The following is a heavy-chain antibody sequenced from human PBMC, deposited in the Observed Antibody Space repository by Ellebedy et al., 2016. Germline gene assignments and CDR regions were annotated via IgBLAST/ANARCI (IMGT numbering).Heavy chain of an antibody. J-gene: IGHJ5*02. Sequence: ASVKVSCXASGYTFTSYDINWVRQATGQGLEWMGWMNPNSGNTGYAQKFQGRVTMTRNTSISTAYMELSSLRSEDTAVYYCARRDRFWSGYNWFDPWGQGTLVTVSS. CDR1: GYTFTSYD. CDR3: ARRDRFWSGYNWFDP. V-gene: IGHV1-8*01. D-gene: IGHD3-3*01. CDR2: MNPNSGNT.